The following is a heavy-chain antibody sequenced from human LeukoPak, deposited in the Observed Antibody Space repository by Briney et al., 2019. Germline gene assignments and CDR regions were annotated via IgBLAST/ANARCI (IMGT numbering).Heavy chain of an antibody. Sequence: PSETLSLTCAVYGGSFSGYYWSWIRQPPGKGLEWIGEINHSGSTNYNPSLRSRVTISVDTSKNQFSLKLSSVTAADTAVYYCASLRGYSYGKQDYWGQGTLVTVSS. CDR2: INHSGST. V-gene: IGHV4-34*01. J-gene: IGHJ4*02. CDR3: ASLRGYSYGKQDY. D-gene: IGHD5-18*01. CDR1: GGSFSGYY.